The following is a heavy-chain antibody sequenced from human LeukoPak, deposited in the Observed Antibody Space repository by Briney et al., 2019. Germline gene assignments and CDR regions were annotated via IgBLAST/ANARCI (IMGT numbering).Heavy chain of an antibody. CDR2: INDNGGRT. CDR3: VKDVGGNYAFDY. V-gene: IGHV3-64D*09. D-gene: IGHD1-26*01. Sequence: GGSLRLSCSASGFTFSRYAMHWVRQAPGKGLEYVSGINDNGGRTHYGDSVKGRFSISRDNSKNTLHLQMSTLRAEDTALYYCVKDVGGNYAFDYWGQGILVTVAS. CDR1: GFTFSRYA. J-gene: IGHJ4*02.